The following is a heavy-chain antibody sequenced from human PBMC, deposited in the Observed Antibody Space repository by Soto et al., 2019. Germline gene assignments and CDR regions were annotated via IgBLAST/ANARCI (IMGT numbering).Heavy chain of an antibody. J-gene: IGHJ4*02. Sequence: GASVKGLCKASGGTFSSYAISWVRQAPGQGLEWMGGIIPIFGTANYAQKFQGRVTITADKSTSTAYMELSSLRSEDTAVYYCARSTLAGYCSGGSCYYYFDYWGQGTLVTVS. CDR3: ARSTLAGYCSGGSCYYYFDY. V-gene: IGHV1-69*06. CDR1: GGTFSSYA. CDR2: IIPIFGTA. D-gene: IGHD2-15*01.